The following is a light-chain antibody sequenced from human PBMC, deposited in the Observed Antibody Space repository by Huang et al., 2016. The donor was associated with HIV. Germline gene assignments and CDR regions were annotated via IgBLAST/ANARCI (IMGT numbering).Light chain of an antibody. V-gene: IGKV1-NL1*01. CDR3: QQYYSTPT. CDR2: GAS. J-gene: IGKJ5*01. CDR1: QGISTS. Sequence: DIQLTQSPSSLSASLGDRVTITCRASQGISTSLAWYQQKLGTAPKILVHGASRLESGVPSRLSGSGSGTDFSLTISTLQAEDFATYFCQQYYSTPTFGQGTRLEIK.